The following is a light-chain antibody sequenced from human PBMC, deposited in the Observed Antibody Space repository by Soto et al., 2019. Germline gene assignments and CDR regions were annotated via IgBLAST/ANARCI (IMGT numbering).Light chain of an antibody. Sequence: ETVLTQSPGTLSSSPGERAILSCRASQSVTSGYLAWYQQKPGQAPRLLIYGVSSRATGIPDRFSGSGSGKDFTLTISRLEPEDFAVYYCQQYGRSLRTFGQGTRVEIK. V-gene: IGKV3-20*01. CDR2: GVS. CDR3: QQYGRSLRT. CDR1: QSVTSGY. J-gene: IGKJ1*01.